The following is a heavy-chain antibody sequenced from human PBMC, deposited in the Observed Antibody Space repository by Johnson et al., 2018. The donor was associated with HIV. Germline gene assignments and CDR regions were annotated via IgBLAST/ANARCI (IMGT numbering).Heavy chain of an antibody. V-gene: IGHV3-43*02. CDR1: GFSFIDYA. D-gene: IGHD1-26*01. CDR3: AKDASGSYSRAQSNDAFDI. Sequence: EVQLVESGGGLVRPGGSLRLSCVASGFSFIDYAMIWVRQAPGKGLEWVSFISGGEDDTYYADSVKGRFTISRDNSKNSLYLQMNSLRTEDTALYYCAKDASGSYSRAQSNDAFDIWGQGTVVTVSS. CDR2: ISGGEDDT. J-gene: IGHJ3*02.